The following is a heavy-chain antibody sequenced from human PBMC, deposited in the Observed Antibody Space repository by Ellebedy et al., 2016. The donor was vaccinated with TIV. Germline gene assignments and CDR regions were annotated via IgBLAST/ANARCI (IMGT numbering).Heavy chain of an antibody. D-gene: IGHD5-18*01. Sequence: PGGSLRLSCAASGFIFNSHGMHWVRQAPGKGLEWVAVISHDGSTKYYADSVKGRFTISRDNSKNTLYLQMNSLRAEDTAVYYCAKTGGYIYGLPDFWGQGTLVTVSS. V-gene: IGHV3-30*18. J-gene: IGHJ4*02. CDR1: GFIFNSHG. CDR3: AKTGGYIYGLPDF. CDR2: ISHDGSTK.